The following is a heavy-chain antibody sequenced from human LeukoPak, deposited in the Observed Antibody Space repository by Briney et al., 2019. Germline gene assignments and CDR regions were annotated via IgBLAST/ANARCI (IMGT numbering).Heavy chain of an antibody. J-gene: IGHJ4*02. D-gene: IGHD3-10*01. CDR2: INRSGTYV. Sequence: GWSLRLSCAASGFSFSTYTMNWVRQAPGKGLEWVSSINRSGTYVYYADSVKGRFTISRDNAKKSVSLQMNSLRVEDTAVYYCARSDGSGSYYDFHFDYWGQGTLVTVSS. CDR1: GFSFSTYT. V-gene: IGHV3-21*01. CDR3: ARSDGSGSYYDFHFDY.